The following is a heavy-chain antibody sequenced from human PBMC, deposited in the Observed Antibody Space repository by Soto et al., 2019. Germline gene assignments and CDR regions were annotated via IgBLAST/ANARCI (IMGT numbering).Heavy chain of an antibody. CDR3: ARVESVGALQQLGHTHYYYYGMDV. D-gene: IGHD6-13*01. J-gene: IGHJ6*02. CDR2: IIPIFGTA. Sequence: ASVKVSFKASGYTFTSYGISWVRQAPGQGLEWMGGIIPIFGTANYAQKFQGRVTITAEESTSTAYMELSSLSSEETAVYYCARVESVGALQQLGHTHYYYYGMDVSGQGTTVTVSS. CDR1: GYTFTSYG. V-gene: IGHV1-69*13.